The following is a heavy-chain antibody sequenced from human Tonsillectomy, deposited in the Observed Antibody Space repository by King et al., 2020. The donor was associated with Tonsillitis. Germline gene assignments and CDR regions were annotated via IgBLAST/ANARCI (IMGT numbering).Heavy chain of an antibody. CDR2: IVVGSGTT. V-gene: IGHV1-58*01. Sequence: QLVQSGXEVRKPGTSVKVSCKASGLTXSTSAVQXVRQARGQRLEWIGWIVVGSGTTNYAQKFQERVTITRDMSTRTVYMEWSSLRSEDPAVYYCATEGXXATXXDPXGXGTLVTXXS. D-gene: IGHD5-12*01. CDR3: ATEGXXATXXDP. CDR1: GLTXSTSA. J-gene: IGHJ5*02.